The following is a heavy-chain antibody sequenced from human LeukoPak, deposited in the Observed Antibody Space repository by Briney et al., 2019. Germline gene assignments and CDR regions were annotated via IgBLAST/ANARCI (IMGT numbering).Heavy chain of an antibody. D-gene: IGHD3-22*01. CDR1: GGSISSYY. J-gene: IGHJ3*02. V-gene: IGHV4-34*01. Sequence: PSETLSLTCTVSGGSISSYYWSWIRQPPGKGLEWIGEINHSGYTNYNPSLKSRVTISVDTSKNQFSLNLSSVTAADTAVYFCARGPYSYDSSGAFDIWGQGTMVTVSS. CDR2: INHSGYT. CDR3: ARGPYSYDSSGAFDI.